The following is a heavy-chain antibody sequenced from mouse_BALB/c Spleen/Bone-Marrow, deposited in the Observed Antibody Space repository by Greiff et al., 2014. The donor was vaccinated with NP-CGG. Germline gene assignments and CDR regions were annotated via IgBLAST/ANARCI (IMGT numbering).Heavy chain of an antibody. J-gene: IGHJ3*01. CDR1: GYTFSSYW. CDR2: ILPGSGST. D-gene: IGHD3-2*01. V-gene: IGHV1-9*01. Sequence: QVQLQQPGAELMKPGASVKISCKATGYTFSSYWIELVKQRPGHGLEWIGEILPGSGSTNYNEKFKGKATFTADTSSNTAYMQLGSLTSEDSAVYYCATARATWFAYWGQGTLVTVSA. CDR3: ATARATWFAY.